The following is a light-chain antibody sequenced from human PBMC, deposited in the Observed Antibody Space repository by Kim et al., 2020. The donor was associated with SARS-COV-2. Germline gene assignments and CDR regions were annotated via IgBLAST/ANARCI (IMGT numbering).Light chain of an antibody. CDR3: QVWDSSSDHRV. CDR1: NMGSKS. Sequence: APGKTAWITCGGNNMGSKSVHWYQQKPGQAPVLVIYYDSDRPSGIPERFSGSNSGNTATLTISRVEAGDEADYYCQVWDSSSDHRVFGGGTQLTVL. V-gene: IGLV3-21*04. J-gene: IGLJ3*02. CDR2: YDS.